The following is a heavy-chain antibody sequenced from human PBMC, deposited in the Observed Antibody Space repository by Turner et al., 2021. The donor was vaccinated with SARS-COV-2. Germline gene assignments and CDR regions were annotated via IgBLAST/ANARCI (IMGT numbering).Heavy chain of an antibody. CDR3: ATIAAAGPDFYYYYGMDV. CDR1: GFTLSSYS. V-gene: IGHV3-21*01. CDR2: IRSSSSYI. J-gene: IGHJ6*02. D-gene: IGHD6-13*01. Sequence: EVQLVASGGCLVKPGGSLRLSCAASGFTLSSYSMNWVRQAPGKGLEWVSSIRSSSSYIYYADSVKGRFTISRDNAKNSLYLQLNSLRAEDTAVYYCATIAAAGPDFYYYYGMDVWGQGTTVTVSS.